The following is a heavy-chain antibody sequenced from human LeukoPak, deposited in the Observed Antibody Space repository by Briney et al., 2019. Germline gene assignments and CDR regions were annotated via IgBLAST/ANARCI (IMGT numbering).Heavy chain of an antibody. Sequence: SETLSLTCTISGGSISSYYWSWIRQPPGKGLEWIGYIYYSGTTSYNPSLKSRVTTSVDMSKNQFSLKLSSVTAADTAVYYCARHSGFSSNWYYFDYWGQGTLVTVSS. CDR1: GGSISSYY. J-gene: IGHJ4*02. D-gene: IGHD6-13*01. CDR3: ARHSGFSSNWYYFDY. V-gene: IGHV4-59*01. CDR2: IYYSGTT.